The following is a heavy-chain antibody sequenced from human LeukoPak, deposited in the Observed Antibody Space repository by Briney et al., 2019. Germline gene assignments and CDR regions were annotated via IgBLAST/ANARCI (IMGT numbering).Heavy chain of an antibody. D-gene: IGHD5-24*01. CDR2: FHRRGV. Sequence: PSETLSLTCKVSGYPIGLDYYWVWIRQAPGRGLQGIGGFHRRGVRYTSALKSRVTISIVSAKHQFSLRMWPVTATDTAFYFCARAPSSYESGNGYPNLGWLDPWGQGALVTVSS. V-gene: IGHV4-38-2*02. J-gene: IGHJ5*02. CDR3: ARAPSSYESGNGYPNLGWLDP. CDR1: GYPIGLDYY.